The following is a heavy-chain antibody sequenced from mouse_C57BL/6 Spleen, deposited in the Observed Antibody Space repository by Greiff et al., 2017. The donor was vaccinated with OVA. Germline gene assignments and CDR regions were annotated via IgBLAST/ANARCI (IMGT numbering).Heavy chain of an antibody. CDR2: IYPGDGDT. V-gene: IGHV1-80*01. D-gene: IGHD3-3*01. CDR3: ARWGGTPSAY. CDR1: GYAFSSYW. J-gene: IGHJ3*01. Sequence: QVQLKESGAELVKPGASVKISCKASGYAFSSYWMNWVKQRPGKGLEWIGQIYPGDGDTNYNGKFKGKATLTADKSSSTAYMQLSSLTSEDSAVYFCARWGGTPSAYWGQGTLVTVAA.